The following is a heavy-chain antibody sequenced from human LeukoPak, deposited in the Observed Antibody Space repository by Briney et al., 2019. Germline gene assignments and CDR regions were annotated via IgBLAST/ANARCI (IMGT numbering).Heavy chain of an antibody. CDR2: ISSSSSTI. CDR3: ASIGGSSWYYFDY. CDR1: GFTFSSYS. D-gene: IGHD6-13*01. Sequence: GGSLRLSCAASGFTFSSYSMNWVHQAPGKGLEWVSYISSSSSTIYYADSVKGRFTISRDNAKNSLYLQMNSLRAEDTAVYYCASIGGSSWYYFDYWGQGTLVTVSS. V-gene: IGHV3-48*01. J-gene: IGHJ4*02.